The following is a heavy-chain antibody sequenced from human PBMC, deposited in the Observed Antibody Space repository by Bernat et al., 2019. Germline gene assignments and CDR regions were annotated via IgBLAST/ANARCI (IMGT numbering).Heavy chain of an antibody. CDR3: AKDFARWEPEREMDY. J-gene: IGHJ4*02. CDR2: ISYDGSNK. V-gene: IGHV3-30*18. CDR1: GFTFSSYG. Sequence: QVQLVESGGGVVQPGRSLRLSCAASGFTFSSYGMHWVRQAPGKGLEWVAVISYDGSNKYYADSVKGRFTISRDNSKNTLYLQMNSLRAEDSAGNYGAKDFARWEPEREMDYGGQGTLVTVSS. D-gene: IGHD1-26*01.